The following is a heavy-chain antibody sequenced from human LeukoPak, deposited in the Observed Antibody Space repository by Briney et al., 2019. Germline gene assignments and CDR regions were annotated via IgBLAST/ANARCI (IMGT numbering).Heavy chain of an antibody. CDR3: ASQRITLFGEYRAGDYFDY. Sequence: PSETLSLTCTVSGGSISSYYWSWIRQPAGKGPEWIGRIYTSGSTNYNPSLKSRVTMSVDTSKNQFSLKLSSVTAADTAVYYCASQRITLFGEYRAGDYFDYWGQGTLVTVSS. V-gene: IGHV4-4*07. J-gene: IGHJ4*02. CDR1: GGSISSYY. CDR2: IYTSGST. D-gene: IGHD3-3*01.